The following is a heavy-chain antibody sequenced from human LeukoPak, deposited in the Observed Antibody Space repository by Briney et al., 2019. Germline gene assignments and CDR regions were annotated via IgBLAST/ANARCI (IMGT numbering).Heavy chain of an antibody. J-gene: IGHJ4*02. CDR2: IYYSGST. Sequence: SETLSLTCTVSGGSVSSGSYYWSWIRQPPGKGLEWIGYIYYSGSTNYNPSLKSRVTISVDTSKNQFSLKLSSVTAADTAVYYCARDPGPYYYDSSGYSSVWGQGTLVTVSS. V-gene: IGHV4-61*01. CDR3: ARDPGPYYYDSSGYSSV. D-gene: IGHD3-22*01. CDR1: GGSVSSGSYY.